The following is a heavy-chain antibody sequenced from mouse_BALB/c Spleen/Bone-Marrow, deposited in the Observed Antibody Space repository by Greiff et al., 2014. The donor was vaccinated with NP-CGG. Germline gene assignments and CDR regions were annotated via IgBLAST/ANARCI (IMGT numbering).Heavy chain of an antibody. Sequence: EVQRVESGGGLVKPGGSLKLSCAASGFTFSSYAMSWVRQTPEKRLEWVASISSGGSTYYPDSVKGRFTISRDNARNILYLQMSSLRSEDMAMYYCAKRGAYGNFWFAYWGQGTLVTVSA. CDR2: ISSGGST. CDR1: GFTFSSYA. V-gene: IGHV5-6-5*01. J-gene: IGHJ3*01. D-gene: IGHD2-10*02. CDR3: AKRGAYGNFWFAY.